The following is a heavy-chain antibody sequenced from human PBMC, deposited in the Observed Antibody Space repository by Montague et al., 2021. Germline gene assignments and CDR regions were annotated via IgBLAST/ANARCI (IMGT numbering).Heavy chain of an antibody. V-gene: IGHV4-34*01. CDR2: INHSGST. Sequence: SETLSLTCAVYGGSFSGYYWSWIRQPPGKGLEWIGEINHSGSTNYNTSLKSRVTISVDTSKNQFSLKLSSVTAADTAVYYCARRGGTRVRGVKGYMDVWGKGTTVTVSS. CDR1: GGSFSGYY. CDR3: ARRGGTRVRGVKGYMDV. J-gene: IGHJ6*03. D-gene: IGHD3-10*01.